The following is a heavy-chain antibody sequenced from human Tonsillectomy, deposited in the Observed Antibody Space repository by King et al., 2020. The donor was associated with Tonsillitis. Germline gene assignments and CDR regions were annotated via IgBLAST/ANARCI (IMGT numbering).Heavy chain of an antibody. CDR2: IIPIFGTA. V-gene: IGHV1-69*01. Sequence: VQLVESGAEVKKPGSSVKVSCTASGGTFSSYAISWVRQAPGQGLEWMGGIIPIFGTANYAQKFQGRVTITADESTSTAYMGLSSLRSEDTAVYYCARDLGTVTTPAFDIWGQGTMVTVSS. J-gene: IGHJ3*02. CDR1: GGTFSSYA. CDR3: ARDLGTVTTPAFDI. D-gene: IGHD4-17*01.